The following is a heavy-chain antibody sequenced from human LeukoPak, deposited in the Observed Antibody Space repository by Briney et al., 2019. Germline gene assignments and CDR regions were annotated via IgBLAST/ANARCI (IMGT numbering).Heavy chain of an antibody. D-gene: IGHD6-13*01. J-gene: IGHJ4*02. CDR3: VRGEAGGSNSWFYFEY. V-gene: IGHV3-74*01. CDR1: GFRFNTYW. CDR2: ISSDGSKA. Sequence: PGGSLRLSCAASGFRFNTYWMHWVRQAPGEGLVWVSLISSDGSKALYADSVQGRFTISRDNSKNTVYLQMRSLSAEDTSMYYCVRGEAGGSNSWFYFEYWGEGPPVRVSS.